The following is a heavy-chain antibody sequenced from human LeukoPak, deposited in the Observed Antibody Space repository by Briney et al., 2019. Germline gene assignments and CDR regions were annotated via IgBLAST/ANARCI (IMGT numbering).Heavy chain of an antibody. J-gene: IGHJ4*02. CDR1: GFSFDDYA. V-gene: IGHV3-9*01. Sequence: GGSLRLSCAASGFSFDDYAMHWVRQAPGKGLEWASGISWNSGSIGYADSVKGRFTISRDNARNSLYLQMNSLRAEDTALYFCARGTRSSFWYSDFDYWGQGTLVTVSS. D-gene: IGHD6-13*01. CDR3: ARGTRSSFWYSDFDY. CDR2: ISWNSGSI.